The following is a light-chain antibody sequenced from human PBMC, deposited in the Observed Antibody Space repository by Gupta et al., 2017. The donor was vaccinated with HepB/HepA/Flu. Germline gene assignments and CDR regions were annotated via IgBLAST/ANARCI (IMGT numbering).Light chain of an antibody. CDR2: LAS. CDR3: MQGIQGPLT. J-gene: IGKJ4*01. Sequence: EIVMTQSPLSLPVTPGEPASISCRSSQSLLHSDGYSYLNWFRQKPGHSPQLLISLASKRADGVPDRFSGSGSGTDFTLKISRVEAEDVGVYYCMQGIQGPLTFGGGTKLEIK. CDR1: QSLLHSDGYSY. V-gene: IGKV2-28*01.